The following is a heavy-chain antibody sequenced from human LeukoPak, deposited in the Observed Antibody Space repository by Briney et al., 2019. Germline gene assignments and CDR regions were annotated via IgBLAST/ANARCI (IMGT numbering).Heavy chain of an antibody. CDR3: ARGAKELAFDI. CDR1: GFTFSKSW. CDR2: IYSGGST. D-gene: IGHD2/OR15-2a*01. Sequence: GGSLRLSCAVSGFTFSKSWMSWLRQAPGKGLEWVSVIYSGGSTYYADSVKGRFTISRDNSKNTLYLQMNSLRAEDTAVYYCARGAKELAFDIWGQGTMVTVSS. J-gene: IGHJ3*02. V-gene: IGHV3-53*01.